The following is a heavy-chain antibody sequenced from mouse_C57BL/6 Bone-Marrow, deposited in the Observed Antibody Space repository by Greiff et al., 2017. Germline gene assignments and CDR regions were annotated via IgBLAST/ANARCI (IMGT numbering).Heavy chain of an antibody. CDR2: IYPGDGDT. V-gene: IGHV1-82*01. CDR3: AGTVGWFAY. J-gene: IGHJ3*01. CDR1: GYAFSSSW. D-gene: IGHD1-1*01. Sequence: VQLQQSGPELVKPGASVKISCKASGYAFSSSWMNWVKQRPGKGLEWIGRIYPGDGDTNYNGKFKGKATLTADKSSSTAYMQLSSLTSEDSAVYFCAGTVGWFAYGGQGTLVTVSA.